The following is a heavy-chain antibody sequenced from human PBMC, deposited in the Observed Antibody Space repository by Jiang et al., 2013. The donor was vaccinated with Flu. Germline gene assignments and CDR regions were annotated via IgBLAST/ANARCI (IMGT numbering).Heavy chain of an antibody. CDR2: INHSGST. CDR1: GGSFSGYY. CDR3: ARGPRVTMVRGDHHNLDY. Sequence: SLTCAVYGGSFSGYYWSWIRQPPGKGLEWIGEINHSGSTNYNPSLKSRVTISVDTSKNQFSLKLSSVTAADTAVYYCARGPRVTMVRGDHHNLDYWGQGTLVTVSS. D-gene: IGHD3-10*01. J-gene: IGHJ4*02. V-gene: IGHV4-34*01.